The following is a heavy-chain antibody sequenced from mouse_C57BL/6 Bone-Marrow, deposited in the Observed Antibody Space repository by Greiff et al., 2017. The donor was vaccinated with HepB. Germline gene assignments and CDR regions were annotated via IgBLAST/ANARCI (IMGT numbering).Heavy chain of an antibody. V-gene: IGHV1-64*01. CDR2: IHPNSGST. Sequence: QVQLQQSGAELVKPGASVKLSCKASGYTFTSYWMHWVKQRPGQGLEWIGMIHPNSGSTNYNEKFKSKATLTVDKSSSTAYMQLSSLTSLDSAVYYCARWCTTVIGYCVPGTTLTFSS. CDR3: ARWCTTVIGY. CDR1: GYTFTSYW. J-gene: IGHJ2*01. D-gene: IGHD1-1*01.